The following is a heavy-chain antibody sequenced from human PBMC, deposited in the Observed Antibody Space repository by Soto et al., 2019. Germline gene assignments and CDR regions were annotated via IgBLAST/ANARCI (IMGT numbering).Heavy chain of an antibody. CDR2: ISYDGSNK. J-gene: IGHJ4*02. Sequence: GGSLRLSCAASGFTFSSYAMHWVRQAPGKGLEWVAVISYDGSNKYYADSVKGRFTISRDNSKNTLYLQMNSLRAEDTAVYYCARAEVAPEYYFDYWGQGTLVTVSS. D-gene: IGHD5-12*01. CDR3: ARAEVAPEYYFDY. CDR1: GFTFSSYA. V-gene: IGHV3-30-3*01.